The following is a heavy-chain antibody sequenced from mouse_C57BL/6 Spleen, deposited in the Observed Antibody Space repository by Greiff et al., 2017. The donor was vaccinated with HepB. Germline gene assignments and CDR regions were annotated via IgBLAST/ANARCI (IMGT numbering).Heavy chain of an antibody. CDR2: INPGSGGT. J-gene: IGHJ4*01. Sequence: VQLQQSGAELVRPGPSVKVSCKASGYAFTNYLIEWVKQRPGQGLEWIGVINPGSGGTNYNEQFKGKATLTADKSSSTAYMQLSSRTSEDSAVYFCARSRLTGAMDYWGQGTSGTVAS. V-gene: IGHV1-54*01. CDR3: ARSRLTGAMDY. CDR1: GYAFTNYL. D-gene: IGHD3-2*02.